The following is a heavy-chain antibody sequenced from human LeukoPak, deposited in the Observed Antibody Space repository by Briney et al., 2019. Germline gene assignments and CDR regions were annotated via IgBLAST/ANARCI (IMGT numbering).Heavy chain of an antibody. Sequence: SETLSLTCAVSGGSISSYYWSWIRQPPGKGLEWIGYIYCSGSTNYNPSLKSRVTISVDTSKNQFSLKLSSVTAADTAVYYCARGSSWEYNWFDPWGQGTLVTVSS. J-gene: IGHJ5*02. CDR1: GGSISSYY. CDR3: ARGSSWEYNWFDP. CDR2: IYCSGST. V-gene: IGHV4-59*01. D-gene: IGHD6-13*01.